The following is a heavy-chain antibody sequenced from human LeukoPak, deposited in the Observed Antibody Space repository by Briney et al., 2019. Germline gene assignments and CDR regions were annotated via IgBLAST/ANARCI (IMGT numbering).Heavy chain of an antibody. V-gene: IGHV1-69*04. Sequence: ASVKVSCKASGGTFSSYAISWVRQAPGQGLEWMGRIIPILGIANYAQKFQGRVTITADKSTSTAYMELSSLRSEDTAVYYCATVDGGSSWFRIDYWGQGTLVTISS. CDR1: GGTFSSYA. D-gene: IGHD6-13*01. CDR3: ATVDGGSSWFRIDY. CDR2: IIPILGIA. J-gene: IGHJ4*02.